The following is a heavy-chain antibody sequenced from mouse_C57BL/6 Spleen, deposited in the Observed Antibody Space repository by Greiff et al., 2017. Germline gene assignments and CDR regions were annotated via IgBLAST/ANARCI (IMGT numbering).Heavy chain of an antibody. J-gene: IGHJ1*03. Sequence: VHVKQSGPELVKPGASVKISCKASGYSFTDYNMNWVKQSNGKSLEWIGVINPNYGTTSYNQKFKGKATLTVDQSSSTAYMQLNSLTSEDSAVYYCASRRSDYDYDGLYFDGWGTGTTVTVSS. D-gene: IGHD2-4*01. CDR2: INPNYGTT. V-gene: IGHV1-39*01. CDR1: GYSFTDYN. CDR3: ASRRSDYDYDGLYFDG.